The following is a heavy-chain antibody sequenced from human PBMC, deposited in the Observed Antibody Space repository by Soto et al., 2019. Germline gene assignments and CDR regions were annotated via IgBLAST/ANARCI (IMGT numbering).Heavy chain of an antibody. CDR2: VSHDGTT. CDR1: GASISSGDYL. D-gene: IGHD2-21*01. J-gene: IGHJ6*04. CDR3: AREPCCGAGLYGIDG. V-gene: IGHV4-30-4*01. Sequence: PSEPLSLTCTVSGASISSGDYLWSWIRQSPGKGLEWIGYVSHDGTTYYNPSLESRVAISVDTSKNQFSLKVTSVTAADTAVYYCAREPCCGAGLYGIDGWGKGNTVTV.